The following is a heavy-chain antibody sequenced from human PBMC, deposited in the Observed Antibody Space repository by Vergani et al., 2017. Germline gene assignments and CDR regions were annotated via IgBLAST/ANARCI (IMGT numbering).Heavy chain of an antibody. J-gene: IGHJ4*02. Sequence: QVQLQESGPGLLKTSETLSLTCGVSGGSFSDYYWSWIRQAPGMGLEWIGEVNHGGSTNYNPSLKSRVSISVDTSKNQFSLQLTSVTAADSALYFCASIARAPTRSNPPPDYWGQGILVTVSS. CDR2: VNHGGST. CDR3: ASIARAPTRSNPPPDY. V-gene: IGHV4-34*10. D-gene: IGHD6-13*01. CDR1: GGSFSDYY.